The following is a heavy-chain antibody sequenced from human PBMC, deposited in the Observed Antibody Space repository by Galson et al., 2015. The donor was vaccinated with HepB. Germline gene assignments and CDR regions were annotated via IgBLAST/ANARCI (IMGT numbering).Heavy chain of an antibody. CDR1: GYSFTSYW. V-gene: IGHV5-51*01. D-gene: IGHD6-13*01. CDR3: ASTLYSSSWYGSRAFDI. J-gene: IGHJ3*02. CDR2: IYPGDSDT. Sequence: QSGAEVKKPGESLKISCKGSGYSFTSYWIGWVRQMPGKGLEWMGIIYPGDSDTRYSPSFQGQVTISADKSISTAYLQWSSLKASDTAMYYCASTLYSSSWYGSRAFDIRGQGTMVTVSS.